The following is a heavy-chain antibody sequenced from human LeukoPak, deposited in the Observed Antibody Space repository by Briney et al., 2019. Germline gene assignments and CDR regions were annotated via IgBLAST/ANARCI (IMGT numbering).Heavy chain of an antibody. CDR2: ISSSSTTI. J-gene: IGHJ4*02. Sequence: GGSLRLSCAASGFTFSDYSLNWVRQAPGKGLEWVSYISSSSTTIYYADSVKGRFTISRDNAKKSLYLQMNSLRDEDTGVYYCARDVYRGSSWYAFDFWGQGTLVTVSS. V-gene: IGHV3-48*02. D-gene: IGHD6-13*01. CDR1: GFTFSDYS. CDR3: ARDVYRGSSWYAFDF.